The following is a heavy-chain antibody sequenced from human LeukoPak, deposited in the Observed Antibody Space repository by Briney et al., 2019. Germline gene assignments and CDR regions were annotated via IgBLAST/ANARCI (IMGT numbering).Heavy chain of an antibody. CDR3: VRGVGVSRFNYFDP. V-gene: IGHV3-33*08. D-gene: IGHD1-26*01. CDR1: GFTFSTYW. J-gene: IGHJ5*02. Sequence: GGSLRLSCTASGFTFSTYWMTWVRQAPGKGLEWVAVIWYDASNKYYADSVKGRFTISRDNSKNTLYLQMNSLRDDDTAVYYCVRGVGVSRFNYFDPWGQGTLVTVSS. CDR2: IWYDASNK.